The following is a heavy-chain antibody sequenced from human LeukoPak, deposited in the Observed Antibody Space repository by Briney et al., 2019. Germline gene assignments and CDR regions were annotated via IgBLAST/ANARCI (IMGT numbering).Heavy chain of an antibody. CDR3: AKGVSSSWYGGGYYYYGMDV. J-gene: IGHJ6*02. Sequence: GGSLRLSCAASGFTFSSYAMSWVRRAPGKGLEWVSAISGSGGSTYYADSVKGRFTISRDNSKNTLYLQMNSLRAEDTAVYYCAKGVSSSWYGGGYYYYGMDVWGQGTTVTVSS. D-gene: IGHD6-13*01. V-gene: IGHV3-23*01. CDR1: GFTFSSYA. CDR2: ISGSGGST.